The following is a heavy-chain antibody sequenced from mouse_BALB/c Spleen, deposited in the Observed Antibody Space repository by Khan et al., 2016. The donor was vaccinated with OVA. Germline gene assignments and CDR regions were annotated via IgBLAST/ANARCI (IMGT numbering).Heavy chain of an antibody. V-gene: IGHV2-6-2*01. CDR3: ARHRFGYFDV. Sequence: QVQLKESGPDLVAPSQSLSITCTVSGFSLTSYGVHWVRQPPGKGLEWLVVIWSDGITTSNSALKSRLSISKDNSKSQVCLKMTRLQTDDTAMYYCARHRFGYFDVWGAGTTVTVSS. J-gene: IGHJ1*01. CDR1: GFSLTSYG. CDR2: IWSDGIT.